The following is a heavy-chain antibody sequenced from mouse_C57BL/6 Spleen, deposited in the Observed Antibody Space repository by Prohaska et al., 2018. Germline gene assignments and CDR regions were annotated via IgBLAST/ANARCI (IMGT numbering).Heavy chain of an antibody. J-gene: IGHJ2*01. Sequence: QVQLQQSGAELVRPGASVTLSCKASGYTFTDYEMHWVKQTPVHGLEWIGAIDPETGGTAYNQKFKGKAILTADKSSSTAYMELRSLTSEESAVYYCTRRRIYYFDYWGQGTTLTVSS. CDR3: TRRRIYYFDY. V-gene: IGHV1-15*01. CDR2: IDPETGGT. CDR1: GYTFTDYE.